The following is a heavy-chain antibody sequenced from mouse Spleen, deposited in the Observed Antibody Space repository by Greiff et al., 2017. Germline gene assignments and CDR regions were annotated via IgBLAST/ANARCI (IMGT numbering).Heavy chain of an antibody. CDR3: ARDGRGYDYDDAMDY. CDR1: GFSLTSYG. CDR2: IWAGGST. V-gene: IGHV2-9*02. J-gene: IGHJ4*01. D-gene: IGHD2-4*01. Sequence: QVHVKQSGPGLVAPSQSLSITCTVSGFSLTSYGVHWVRQPPGKGLEWLGVIWAGGSTNYNSALMSRLSISKDNSKSQVFLKMNSLQTDDTAMYYCARDGRGYDYDDAMDYWGQGTSVTVSS.